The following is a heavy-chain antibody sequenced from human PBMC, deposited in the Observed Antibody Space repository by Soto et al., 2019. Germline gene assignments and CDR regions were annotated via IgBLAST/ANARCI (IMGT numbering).Heavy chain of an antibody. CDR1: GGSVSRGSYH. V-gene: IGHV4-61*01. Sequence: SETLSLTCTVSGGSVSRGSYHWSWIRQPPGKGLKWIGYIYYTGSTNYNPSLKSRVTISVDTSKNQFSLRLSSVTAADTAVYFCARDSSGWYTRSYNFDYWGQGTLVTVSS. J-gene: IGHJ4*02. CDR3: ARDSSGWYTRSYNFDY. D-gene: IGHD6-19*01. CDR2: IYYTGST.